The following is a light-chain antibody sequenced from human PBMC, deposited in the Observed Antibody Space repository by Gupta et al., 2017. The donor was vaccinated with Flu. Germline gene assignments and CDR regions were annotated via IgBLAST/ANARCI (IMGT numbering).Light chain of an antibody. CDR1: SSDVGSYNF. V-gene: IGLV2-23*01. CDR2: EGS. Sequence: SALTQPASVSGSPGQSITISCTGTSSDVGSYNFVSWYQHHPDKAPKLIIYEGSKRPSGISNRFSGSRSGNTASLTISGLQAEDEAVYYCCSYAGSHVMFGGGTKLTVL. J-gene: IGLJ3*02. CDR3: CSYAGSHVM.